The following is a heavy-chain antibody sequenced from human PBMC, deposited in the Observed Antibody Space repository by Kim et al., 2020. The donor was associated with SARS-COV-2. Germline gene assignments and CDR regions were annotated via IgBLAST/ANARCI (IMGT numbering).Heavy chain of an antibody. CDR1: GGSFSGYY. V-gene: IGHV4-34*01. CDR2: INHSGST. D-gene: IGHD3-10*01. Sequence: SETLSLTCAVYGGSFSGYYWSWIRQPPGKGLEWIGEINHSGSTNYNPSLKSRVTISVDTSKNQFSLKLSSVTAADTAVYYCATKTRGGSRRAFDIWGQGTMVPVS. CDR3: ATKTRGGSRRAFDI. J-gene: IGHJ3*02.